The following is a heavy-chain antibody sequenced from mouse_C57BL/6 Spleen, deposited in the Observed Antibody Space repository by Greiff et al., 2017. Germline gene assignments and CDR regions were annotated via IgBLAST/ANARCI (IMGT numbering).Heavy chain of an antibody. D-gene: IGHD1-1*01. CDR1: GYSITSDY. CDR2: ISYSGST. Sequence: EVKLQESGPGLAKPSQTLSLTCSVTGYSITSDYWNWIRKFPGNKLEYMGYISYSGSTYYNPSLKSRISITRDTSKNQYYLQLNSVTTEDTATYYCARSHITTVVATGYFDVWGTGTTVTVSS. J-gene: IGHJ1*03. CDR3: ARSHITTVVATGYFDV. V-gene: IGHV3-8*01.